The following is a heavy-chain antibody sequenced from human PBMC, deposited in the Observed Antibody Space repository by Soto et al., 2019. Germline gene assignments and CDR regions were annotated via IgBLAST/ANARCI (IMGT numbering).Heavy chain of an antibody. J-gene: IGHJ4*02. V-gene: IGHV1-8*01. CDR3: ARAPRPAAIAVLDH. D-gene: IGHD6-19*01. CDR1: GYSFTSYD. CDR2: VNPNTGDT. Sequence: QVQLVQSGTEVKTSGASVKGSCKASGYSFTSYDINWLRQATGQGPEWMGWVNPNTGDTGLAQRFQARVTLSSDTSINTAYVEVSSLRPDDTATYFCARAPRPAAIAVLDHWGQGTLVAVSS.